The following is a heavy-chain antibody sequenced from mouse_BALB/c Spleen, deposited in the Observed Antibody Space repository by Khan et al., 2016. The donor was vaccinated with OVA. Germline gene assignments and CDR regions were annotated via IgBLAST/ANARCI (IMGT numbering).Heavy chain of an antibody. CDR3: ARSVTITTVVATDFDY. CDR1: GYSITSDYA. D-gene: IGHD1-1*01. CDR2: ISYSDRT. J-gene: IGHJ2*01. V-gene: IGHV3-2*02. Sequence: EVKLEESGPGLVKPSQSLSLTCTVTGYSITSDYAWNWIRQFPGNKLEWMGYISYSDRTSYNPSLKSRISITRDTSKNQLFLQLNSVNTEDTATYYCARSVTITTVVATDFDYWGQGTTLTVSS.